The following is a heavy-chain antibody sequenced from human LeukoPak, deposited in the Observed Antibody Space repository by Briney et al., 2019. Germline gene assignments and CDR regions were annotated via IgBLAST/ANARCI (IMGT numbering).Heavy chain of an antibody. Sequence: ASVKVSCKASGYTFTGYYMHWVRQAPGQGLEWMGRINPNSGGTNYAQTFQGRVTMTRDTSISTAYMELSRLRSDDTAVYYCARDYRSGWTSNPDDAFDIWGQGTMVTVSS. V-gene: IGHV1-2*02. D-gene: IGHD6-19*01. CDR1: GYTFTGYY. CDR3: ARDYRSGWTSNPDDAFDI. CDR2: INPNSGGT. J-gene: IGHJ3*02.